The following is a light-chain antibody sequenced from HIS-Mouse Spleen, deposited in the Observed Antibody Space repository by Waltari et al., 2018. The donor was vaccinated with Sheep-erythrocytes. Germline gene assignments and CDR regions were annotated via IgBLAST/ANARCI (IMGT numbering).Light chain of an antibody. Sequence: SYELTQPPSVSVSPGQTARIPCSGDALPKKYAYWYQQKSGQAPVLVIYEDSKRPSGIPERFSGSSSGTMATLTISGAQVEDEADYYCYSTDSSGNHVFGGGTKLTVL. V-gene: IGLV3-10*01. J-gene: IGLJ2*01. CDR1: ALPKKY. CDR3: YSTDSSGNHV. CDR2: EDS.